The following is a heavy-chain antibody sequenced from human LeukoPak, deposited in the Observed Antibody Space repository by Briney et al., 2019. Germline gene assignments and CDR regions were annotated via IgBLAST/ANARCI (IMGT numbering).Heavy chain of an antibody. J-gene: IGHJ4*02. Sequence: ASVKVSCKTSGYSFTNYNLHWVRQAPGQRLEWMGIIKPSGGDTNYAQKFQGRVTLTRDMSTSTDYLELSSLRTEDTAVHYCAKDQRRGYSFGYKASPLDYWGQGTLVTVSS. V-gene: IGHV1-46*01. CDR3: AKDQRRGYSFGYKASPLDY. CDR2: IKPSGGDT. CDR1: GYSFTNYN. D-gene: IGHD5-18*01.